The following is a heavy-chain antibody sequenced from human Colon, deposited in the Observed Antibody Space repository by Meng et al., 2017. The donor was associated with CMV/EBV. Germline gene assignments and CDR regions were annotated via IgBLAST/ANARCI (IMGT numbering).Heavy chain of an antibody. CDR1: GYPFTDSY. D-gene: IGHD6-19*01. Sequence: QVQLVQSGAEVKEPGASVEVDLKASGYPFTDSYIHWVRQAPGPGLEWMGWINPNSGGTSYAQKFQDRVTMTTDTSFSTAYMDLSRLISDDTAVYFCSRGAVAGSYYFDYWGQGTLVTVSS. V-gene: IGHV1-2*02. J-gene: IGHJ4*02. CDR3: SRGAVAGSYYFDY. CDR2: INPNSGGT.